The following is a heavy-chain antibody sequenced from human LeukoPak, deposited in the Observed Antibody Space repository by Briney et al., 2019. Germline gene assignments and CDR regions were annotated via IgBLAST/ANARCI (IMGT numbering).Heavy chain of an antibody. CDR3: ARRRGGDYGMYYYYYMDV. CDR2: IYYSGST. J-gene: IGHJ6*03. CDR1: GGSIISSSYY. Sequence: SETLSLTCTVSGGSIISSSYYWGWIRQPPGKGLEWIGSIYYSGSTDYNPSLKSRVTISVDTSKNQFSLKLSSVTAADTAVYYCARRRGGDYGMYYYYYMDVWGKGTTVTVSS. V-gene: IGHV4-39*07. D-gene: IGHD4-17*01.